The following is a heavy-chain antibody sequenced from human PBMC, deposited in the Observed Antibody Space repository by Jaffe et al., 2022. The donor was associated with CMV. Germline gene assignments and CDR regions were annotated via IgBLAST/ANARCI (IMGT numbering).Heavy chain of an antibody. J-gene: IGHJ3*02. D-gene: IGHD3-22*01. V-gene: IGHV4-59*01. CDR3: ARDSRLHYYDSSGYYQRRGAFDI. CDR1: GGSISSYY. CDR2: IYYSGST. Sequence: QVQLQESGPGLVKPSETLSLTCTVSGGSISSYYWSWIRQPPGKGLEWIGYIYYSGSTNYNPSLKSRVTISVDTSKNQFSLKLSSVTAADTAVYYCARDSRLHYYDSSGYYQRRGAFDIWGQGTMVTVSS.